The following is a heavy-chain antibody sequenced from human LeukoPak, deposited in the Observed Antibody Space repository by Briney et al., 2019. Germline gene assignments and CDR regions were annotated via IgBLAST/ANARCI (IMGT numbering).Heavy chain of an antibody. D-gene: IGHD6-19*01. J-gene: IGHJ5*02. CDR3: ATGSSGWYGPNAPFDP. Sequence: ASVKVSCTVSGYTLTELSMHWVRQAPGKGLEWMGGFDPEDGETIYAQKFQGRVTMTEDTSTDTAYMELSSLRSEDPAVYYCATGSSGWYGPNAPFDPWGQGTLVTVSS. V-gene: IGHV1-24*01. CDR1: GYTLTELS. CDR2: FDPEDGET.